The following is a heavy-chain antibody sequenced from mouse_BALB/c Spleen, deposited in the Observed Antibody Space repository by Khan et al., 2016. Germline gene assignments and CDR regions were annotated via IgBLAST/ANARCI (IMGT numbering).Heavy chain of an antibody. CDR2: IWAGGST. D-gene: IGHD2-4*01. Sequence: QVQLKQSGPGLVAPSQSLSITCTVSGFSLTNSGVHWVRQPPGKGLDWLGVIWAGGSTDYNSALMSRLSITKDNSQNQGFLKMNSLQTDDTAMYYCARDDQDYDAWFASWGQGTLVSVSA. CDR3: ARDDQDYDAWFAS. V-gene: IGHV2-9*02. J-gene: IGHJ3*01. CDR1: GFSLTNSG.